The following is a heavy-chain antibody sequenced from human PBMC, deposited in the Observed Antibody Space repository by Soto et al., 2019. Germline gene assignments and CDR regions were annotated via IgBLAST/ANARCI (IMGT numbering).Heavy chain of an antibody. J-gene: IGHJ4*02. Sequence: PGGSLRLSCAASGFTFSSYGMHWVRQAPGKGLEWVAVIWYDGSNKYYADSVKGRFTISRDNSKNTLYLQMNSLRAEDTAVYYCARDYAAVEVLDYWGQGTLVTVSS. D-gene: IGHD2-15*01. CDR3: ARDYAAVEVLDY. CDR2: IWYDGSNK. CDR1: GFTFSSYG. V-gene: IGHV3-33*01.